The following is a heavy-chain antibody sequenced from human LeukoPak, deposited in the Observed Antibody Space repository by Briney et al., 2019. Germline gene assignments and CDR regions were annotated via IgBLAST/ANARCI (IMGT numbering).Heavy chain of an antibody. CDR2: TRKKANGYTT. D-gene: IGHD4-11*01. CDR3: VRVDSAYYFDY. V-gene: IGHV3-72*01. Sequence: GGSLRLSCAASGFTFSDHYMDWVRQAPGKGLEWVGRTRKKANGYTTEYAASGEGRFTISRDDSKNSLYLQMNSLKTEDTAVYYCVRVDSAYYFDYWGQGTLVTVSS. J-gene: IGHJ4*02. CDR1: GFTFSDHY.